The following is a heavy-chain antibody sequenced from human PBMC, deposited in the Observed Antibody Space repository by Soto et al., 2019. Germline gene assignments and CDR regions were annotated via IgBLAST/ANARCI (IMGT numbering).Heavy chain of an antibody. CDR2: IIPIFGTG. CDR1: GGTFSSYA. CDR3: ARTIAAAGIRLGGMDV. J-gene: IGHJ6*02. V-gene: IGHV1-69*06. D-gene: IGHD6-13*01. Sequence: QVQLVQSGAEVKKPGSSVKVSCKASGGTFSSYAISWVRQAPGQGLEWMGGIIPIFGTGNYAQKFQGRVTITADKSTSTAYMELSSLRSEDTAVYYCARTIAAAGIRLGGMDVWGQGTTVTVSS.